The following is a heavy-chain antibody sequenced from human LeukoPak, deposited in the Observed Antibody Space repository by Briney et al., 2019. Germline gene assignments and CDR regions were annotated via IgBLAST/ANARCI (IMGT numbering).Heavy chain of an antibody. CDR2: IYYSGST. J-gene: IGHJ6*03. Sequence: SETLSLTCSVSGGSISSYYWSWIRQPPGKGLEWIGYIYYSGSTNYNPSLKSRVTISVDTSKNQFSLKLSSVTAADTAVYYCAREVGGYSSGWYAWKSIPVIYYYYMDVWGKGTTVTISS. CDR1: GGSISSYY. D-gene: IGHD6-19*01. V-gene: IGHV4-59*12. CDR3: AREVGGYSSGWYAWKSIPVIYYYYMDV.